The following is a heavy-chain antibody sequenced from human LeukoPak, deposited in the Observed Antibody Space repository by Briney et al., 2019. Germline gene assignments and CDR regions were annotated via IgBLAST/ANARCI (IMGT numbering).Heavy chain of an antibody. J-gene: IGHJ5*02. V-gene: IGHV4-34*01. CDR3: ARGSRRFDP. CDR2: INHSGST. CDR1: GGSFSGYY. Sequence: SETLSLTCAVYGGSFSGYYWNWIRQPPGKGLEWIGEINHSGSTNYNPSLKSRVTISVDTSKNQFSLKLSSVTAADTAVYYCARGSRRFDPWGQGTLVTVSS.